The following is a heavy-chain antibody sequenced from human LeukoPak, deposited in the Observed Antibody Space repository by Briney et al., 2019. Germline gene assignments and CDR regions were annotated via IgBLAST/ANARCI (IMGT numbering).Heavy chain of an antibody. D-gene: IGHD6-19*01. CDR1: GFTVSSNY. CDR3: ARGQIGVALDY. J-gene: IGHJ4*02. CDR2: IYSGGST. Sequence: GGALRLSCAASGFTVSSNYMSWVRQAPGKGLEWVSVIYSGGSTYYADSVKGRFTISRDNSKNTLYLQMNSLRAEDTAVYYCARGQIGVALDYWGQGTLVTVSS. V-gene: IGHV3-53*01.